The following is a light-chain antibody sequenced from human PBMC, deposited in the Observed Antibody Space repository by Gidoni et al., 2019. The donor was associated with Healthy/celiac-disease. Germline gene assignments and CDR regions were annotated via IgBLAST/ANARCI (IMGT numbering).Light chain of an antibody. CDR1: QSLLHSNGYNY. V-gene: IGKV2-28*01. J-gene: IGKJ1*01. CDR3: MQALQTPRT. CDR2: LGS. Sequence: DMVMTQSPLSLPVTPGERASISCRSSQSLLHSNGYNYLDWYLQKPGQSPQLLIYLGSNRASGVPDRFSGSGSGTDFTLKISRVEAEDVGVYYCMQALQTPRTFGQGTKVEIK.